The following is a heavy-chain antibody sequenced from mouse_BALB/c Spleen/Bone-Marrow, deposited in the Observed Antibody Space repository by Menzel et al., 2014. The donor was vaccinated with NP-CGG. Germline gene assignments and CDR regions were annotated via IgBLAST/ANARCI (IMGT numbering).Heavy chain of an antibody. D-gene: IGHD2-1*01. CDR3: ARNGNYGAWFAY. CDR2: IDPANGNT. V-gene: IGHV14-3*02. Sequence: VQLQQSGVELVKPGASVKLSCTASGFNIKDTYMHWVKQRPEQGLEWIGRIDPANGNTKYDPKFQGKATITADTSSNTAYLQLSRLTSEDTAVYYCARNGNYGAWFAYWGQGTLVTVSA. J-gene: IGHJ3*01. CDR1: GFNIKDTY.